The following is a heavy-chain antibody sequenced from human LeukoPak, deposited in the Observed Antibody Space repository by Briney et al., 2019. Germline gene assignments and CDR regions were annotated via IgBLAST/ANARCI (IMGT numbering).Heavy chain of an antibody. CDR1: GFTFSNYA. J-gene: IGHJ4*02. V-gene: IGHV3-23*01. CDR3: ARGLHSSPFDY. D-gene: IGHD6-13*01. Sequence: GGSLRLSCAASGFTFSNYAMSWVRQAPGKGLEWVSAISGSGGSTYYADSVKGRFTISRDNAKNSLYLQMNSLRAEDTAVYYCARGLHSSPFDYWGQGTLVTVSS. CDR2: ISGSGGST.